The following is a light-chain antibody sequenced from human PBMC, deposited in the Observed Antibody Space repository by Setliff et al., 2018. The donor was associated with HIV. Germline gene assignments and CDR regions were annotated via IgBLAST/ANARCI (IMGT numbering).Light chain of an antibody. CDR3: YSYTAGTSYV. CDR2: DVT. J-gene: IGLJ1*01. CDR1: SSDIGAYNY. Sequence: QSALTQPASVSGSPGQSITISCTGTSSDIGAYNYVSWYQHYPGKAPKLVIYDVTIRPSGVSNRFSGSKSGNTASLTISGLQAEDEGDYYCYSYTAGTSYVFGGGTKVTVL. V-gene: IGLV2-14*03.